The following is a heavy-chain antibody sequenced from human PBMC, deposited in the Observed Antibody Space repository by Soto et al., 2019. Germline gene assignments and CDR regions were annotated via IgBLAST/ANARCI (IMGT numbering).Heavy chain of an antibody. V-gene: IGHV5-10-1*01. D-gene: IGHD3-22*01. Sequence: HGESLKISCKGSGYSFAGYWITCVRQKPGKGLEWMGRIDPSGSQTYYSPSFRGHVTISATKSSTTVFLQESSLRASEAAMYYCARQIYDSDNGPNFQYYFDSWGQGTTVTVSS. J-gene: IGHJ4*02. CDR1: GYSFAGYW. CDR2: IDPSGSQT. CDR3: ARQIYDSDNGPNFQYYFDS.